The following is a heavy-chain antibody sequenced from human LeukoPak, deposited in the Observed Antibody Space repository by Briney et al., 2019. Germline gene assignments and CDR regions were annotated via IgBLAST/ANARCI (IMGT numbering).Heavy chain of an antibody. CDR3: ARGNTMVRGALESGYFQY. V-gene: IGHV6-1*01. CDR1: GDSVSSKSVG. Sequence: SQTLSLTCAISGDSVSSKSVGWNWIRQSPSRGLEWLGRTFYRSKWYNNYAVSVKSRIIINPDTSKNQFSLQLNSVTPEDTAVYYCARGNTMVRGALESGYFQYWGQGTPVTVSS. D-gene: IGHD3-10*01. J-gene: IGHJ1*01. CDR2: TFYRSKWYN.